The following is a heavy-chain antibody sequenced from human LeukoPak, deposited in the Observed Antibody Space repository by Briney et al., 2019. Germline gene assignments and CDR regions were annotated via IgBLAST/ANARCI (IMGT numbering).Heavy chain of an antibody. CDR1: GGSISSGTYY. J-gene: IGHJ4*02. D-gene: IGHD5-24*01. CDR3: ARGALMATSRYYFDY. V-gene: IGHV4-61*02. Sequence: PSETLSLTCTVSGGSISSGTYYWRWIRQPAGKGLEWIGRIYTSGSTNYNPSLKSRVTISVHTSKNQFSLNLSSVTAADTAVYYCARGALMATSRYYFDYWGQGTLVTVSS. CDR2: IYTSGST.